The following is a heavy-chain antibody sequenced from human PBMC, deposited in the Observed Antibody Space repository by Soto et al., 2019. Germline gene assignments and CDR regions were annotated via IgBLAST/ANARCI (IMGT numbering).Heavy chain of an antibody. V-gene: IGHV3-53*01. CDR2: IESGGST. CDR3: AKKAAAGTTYYYGMDV. J-gene: IGHJ6*02. Sequence: GWSLRLSCNASGFTVSSTYMSWVRQAPGMGLEWVAVIESGGSTHYADSVKGRFTISRDNSKNTLYLQMNSLRAEDTAVYYCAKKAAAGTTYYYGMDVWGQGTTVTVSS. CDR1: GFTVSSTY. D-gene: IGHD6-13*01.